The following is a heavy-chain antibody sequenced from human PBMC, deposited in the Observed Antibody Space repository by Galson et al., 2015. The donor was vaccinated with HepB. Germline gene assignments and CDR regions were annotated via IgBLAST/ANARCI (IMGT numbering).Heavy chain of an antibody. CDR1: GFTFSTYV. CDR3: ARCRSTWSEGYCYYGMDV. J-gene: IGHJ6*02. CDR2: ISSDGGST. V-gene: IGHV3-64*01. Sequence: SLRLSCAASGFTFSTYVMHWVRQAPGKGVEYVSGISSDGGSTDYANSVKRRCTISRDSSKNTLYLQMGSLRLEDMAVYYCARCRSTWSEGYCYYGMDVWGQGTTVTVS. D-gene: IGHD6-13*01.